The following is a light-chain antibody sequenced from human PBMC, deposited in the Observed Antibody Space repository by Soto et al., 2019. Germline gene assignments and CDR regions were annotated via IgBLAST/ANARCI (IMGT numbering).Light chain of an antibody. CDR2: AAS. CDR1: QSISSW. CDR3: QQLNSYSIT. V-gene: IGKV1-5*01. Sequence: DIQMTQSPSTLSASVGDRVTITCRASQSISSWLAWYQQKPGKAPKLLIYAASTLQSGVPSRFSGSGSGTDFTLTISCLQSEDFATYYCQQLNSYSITFGQGTRREIK. J-gene: IGKJ5*01.